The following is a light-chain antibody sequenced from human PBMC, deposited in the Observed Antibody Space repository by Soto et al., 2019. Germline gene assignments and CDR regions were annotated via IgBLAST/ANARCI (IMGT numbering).Light chain of an antibody. CDR1: QSITTY. J-gene: IGKJ2*01. Sequence: DIQMTQSPSSLSASIGDRVTITCRASQSITTYLNWYQQRPGKAPNLLIYAASTLHSGVPSRFRGSGSGRDFTLTIRSLQPEDFATYYCQQSYSTPYTFGQGTRLGIK. V-gene: IGKV1-39*01. CDR2: AAS. CDR3: QQSYSTPYT.